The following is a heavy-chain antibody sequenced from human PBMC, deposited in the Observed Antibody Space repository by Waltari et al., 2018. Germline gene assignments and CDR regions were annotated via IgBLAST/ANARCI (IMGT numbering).Heavy chain of an antibody. CDR1: GYTFTSYA. V-gene: IGHV1-3*01. CDR2: INAGNGNT. Sequence: QVQLVQSGAEVKKPGASVKVSCKASGYTFTSYAMHWVRQAPGQRLEWMGWINAGNGNTKYSQKFQGRVTITRDTSASTAYMELSSLRSEDTAVYYCARSPPGPGWDYYGSGTWGMDVWGQGTTVTVSS. D-gene: IGHD3-10*01. J-gene: IGHJ6*02. CDR3: ARSPPGPGWDYYGSGTWGMDV.